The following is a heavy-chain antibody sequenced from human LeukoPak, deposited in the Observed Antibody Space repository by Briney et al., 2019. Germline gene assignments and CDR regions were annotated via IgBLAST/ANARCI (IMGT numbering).Heavy chain of an antibody. J-gene: IGHJ4*02. Sequence: PGGSLRLSCAASGFTFSSYGMHWVRQAPGKGLEWVAFIRYDGSNKYYADSVKGRFTISRDNSKNTLYLQMNSLIAEDTAVYYCAKDYYAHSMASGHFDYWGQGTLVTVSS. CDR2: IRYDGSNK. V-gene: IGHV3-30*02. CDR3: AKDYYAHSMASGHFDY. CDR1: GFTFSSYG. D-gene: IGHD3-10*01.